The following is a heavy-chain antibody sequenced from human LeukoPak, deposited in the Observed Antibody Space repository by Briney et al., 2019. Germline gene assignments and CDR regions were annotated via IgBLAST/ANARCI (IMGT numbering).Heavy chain of an antibody. CDR2: ISCDGSNK. J-gene: IGHJ4*02. CDR1: GFTFSSYG. D-gene: IGHD6-19*01. Sequence: PGGSLRLSCAASGFTFSSYGMHWVRQAPGKGLEWVAVISCDGSNKYYADSVKGRFTISRDNSKNTLYLQMNSLRAEDTAVYYCAKDPGDSAVAGTGYWGQGTLVTVSS. CDR3: AKDPGDSAVAGTGY. V-gene: IGHV3-30*18.